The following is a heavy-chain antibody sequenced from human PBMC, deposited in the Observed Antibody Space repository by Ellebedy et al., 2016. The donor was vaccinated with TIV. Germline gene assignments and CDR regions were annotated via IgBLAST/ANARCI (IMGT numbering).Heavy chain of an antibody. CDR1: GGTFSSYA. D-gene: IGHD6-6*01. V-gene: IGHV1-69*13. CDR3: ARDIKKSSSSYYYYYMDV. Sequence: SVKVSXXASGGTFSSYAISWVRQAPGQGLEWMGGIIPIFGTANYAQKFQGRVTITADESTSTAYMELSSLRSEDTAVYYCARDIKKSSSSYYYYYMDVWGKGTTVTVSS. J-gene: IGHJ6*03. CDR2: IIPIFGTA.